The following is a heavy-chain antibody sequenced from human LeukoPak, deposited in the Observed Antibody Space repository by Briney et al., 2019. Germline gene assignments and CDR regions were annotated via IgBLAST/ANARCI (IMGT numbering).Heavy chain of an antibody. Sequence: GGSLRLSCAASGFIFTSHWMYWVRQVPGKGLVWVSRINGDGTITSYADSVKGRFTISRDNAKNSLYLQMNSLRAEDTAVYYCARESYSSGWYLNYFDYWGQGTLVTVSS. CDR1: GFIFTSHW. V-gene: IGHV3-74*01. CDR3: ARESYSSGWYLNYFDY. J-gene: IGHJ4*02. D-gene: IGHD6-19*01. CDR2: INGDGTIT.